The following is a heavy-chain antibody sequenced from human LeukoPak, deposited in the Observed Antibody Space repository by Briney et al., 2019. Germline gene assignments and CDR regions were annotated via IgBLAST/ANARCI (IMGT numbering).Heavy chain of an antibody. CDR1: GLTFSTYA. CDR2: IKEDGTVE. CDR3: ARIDYGDPGYFDY. D-gene: IGHD4-17*01. J-gene: IGHJ4*02. V-gene: IGHV3-7*01. Sequence: GGSLRLSCAASGLTFSTYAMSWVRQAPGKGLEWVATIKEDGTVEYSVDSMRGRFTISRDIAKNSLHLQMNSLRGEDTAVYYCARIDYGDPGYFDYWGQGTLVTVSS.